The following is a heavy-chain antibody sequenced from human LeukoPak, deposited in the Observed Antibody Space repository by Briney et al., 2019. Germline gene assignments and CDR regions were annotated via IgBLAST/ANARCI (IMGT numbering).Heavy chain of an antibody. CDR3: ARVARGDYYYYYMDV. J-gene: IGHJ6*03. CDR2: IKQDGSEK. V-gene: IGHV3-7*01. Sequence: GGSLRLSCAASGFTFTTYWMSWVRQPPGKGLEWVANIKQDGSEKYYVDSVQGRFTISRDNAKNTLYLQMNSLRAEDTALYYCARVARGDYYYYYMDVWGKGTTVTVSS. D-gene: IGHD3-10*01. CDR1: GFTFTTYW.